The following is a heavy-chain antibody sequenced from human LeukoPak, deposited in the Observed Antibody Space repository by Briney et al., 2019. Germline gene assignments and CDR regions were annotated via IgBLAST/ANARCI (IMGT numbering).Heavy chain of an antibody. V-gene: IGHV4-59*01. CDR2: IYYSGGT. Sequence: SETLSLTCTVSGGSISSYYWSWIRQPPGKGLEWIGYIYYSGGTNYNPSLKSRVTISVDTSKNQFSLKLSSVTAADTAVYYCARVFRYFDWSRDYYYYYMDVWGKGTTVTISS. CDR3: ARVFRYFDWSRDYYYYYMDV. D-gene: IGHD3-9*01. J-gene: IGHJ6*03. CDR1: GGSISSYY.